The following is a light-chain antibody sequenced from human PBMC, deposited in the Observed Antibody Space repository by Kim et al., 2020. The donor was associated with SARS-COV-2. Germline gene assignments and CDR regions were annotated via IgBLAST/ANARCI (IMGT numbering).Light chain of an antibody. V-gene: IGKV3-15*01. CDR2: RAS. CDR3: QQYNNWPRT. CDR1: QSVSSN. Sequence: EIVMTQSPATLSVSPGERATLSCRASQSVSSNLAWYQQKPGQAPRLLIYRASTRAIGIPARFSGSGSGTDFTLTIRSLQSEDFAVYYCQQYNNWPRTFGQGTKVDIK. J-gene: IGKJ1*01.